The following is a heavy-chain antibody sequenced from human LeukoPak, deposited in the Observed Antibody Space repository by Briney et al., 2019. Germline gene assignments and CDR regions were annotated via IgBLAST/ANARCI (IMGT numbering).Heavy chain of an antibody. CDR1: GYTFTSYG. J-gene: IGHJ4*02. V-gene: IGHV1-18*01. Sequence: ASVKVSCKASGYTFTSYGISWVRQAPGQGLEWMGWISAYNGNTNYAQKFQGRVTMTTDTSTSTGYMELRSLRSDDTAVYYCARDRVSKWFGPEAADFDYWGQGTLVTVSS. CDR3: ARDRVSKWFGPEAADFDY. CDR2: ISAYNGNT. D-gene: IGHD3-10*01.